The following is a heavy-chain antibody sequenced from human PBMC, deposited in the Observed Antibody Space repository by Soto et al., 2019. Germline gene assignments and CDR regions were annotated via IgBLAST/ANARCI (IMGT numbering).Heavy chain of an antibody. Sequence: PSDTLSLTCAVYGWSFSGYYWSWIRQPPGKGLEWIGEINHSGSTNYNPSLKSRVTISVDTSKNQFSLKLSSVTAADTAVYYCARDGNYYDFWSGYYFRGFDYWGQGTLVTVS. CDR3: ARDGNYYDFWSGYYFRGFDY. CDR1: GWSFSGYY. D-gene: IGHD3-3*01. J-gene: IGHJ4*02. V-gene: IGHV4-34*01. CDR2: INHSGST.